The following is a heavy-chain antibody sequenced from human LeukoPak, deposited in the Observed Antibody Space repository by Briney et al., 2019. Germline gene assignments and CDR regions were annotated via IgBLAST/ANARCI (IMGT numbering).Heavy chain of an antibody. CDR3: ARDIDRGGSLYYFDY. CDR2: ISYDGSNK. V-gene: IGHV3-30-3*01. J-gene: IGHJ4*02. CDR1: GFTFSSYA. Sequence: PGGSLRLSCAASGFTFSSYAMHWVRQAPGKGLEWVAVISYDGSNKYYADSVKGRFTISRDNSKNTLYLQMNSLRAEDTAVYYCARDIDRGGSLYYFDYWGQGTLVTVSS. D-gene: IGHD2-15*01.